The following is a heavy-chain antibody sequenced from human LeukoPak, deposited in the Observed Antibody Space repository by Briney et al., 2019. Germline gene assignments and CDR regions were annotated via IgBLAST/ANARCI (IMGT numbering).Heavy chain of an antibody. D-gene: IGHD1-26*01. CDR2: ISSSSSYI. CDR3: ARASGSYQTFDY. V-gene: IGHV3-21*01. CDR1: GFTFSSYS. Sequence: GGSLRLSCAASGFTFSSYSMNWVRQAPGKGLEWVSSISSSSSYIYYADSVKGRFTISRDNAKNSLYLQMNSLRAEDTAVYYCARASGSYQTFDYWGQGTLVTVSS. J-gene: IGHJ4*02.